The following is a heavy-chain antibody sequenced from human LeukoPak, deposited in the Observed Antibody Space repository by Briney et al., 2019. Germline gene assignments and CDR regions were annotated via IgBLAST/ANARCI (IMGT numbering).Heavy chain of an antibody. CDR2: ISSSSSYI. CDR3: ARVDGSSSSRSDY. D-gene: IGHD6-6*01. CDR1: GFTFSSYS. J-gene: IGHJ4*02. V-gene: IGHV3-21*01. Sequence: GGSLRLSCAASGFTFSSYSMNWVRQAPGKGLEWVSSISSSSSYIYYADSVKGRFTISRDNAKNSLYLQMNSLRAEDTAVYYCARVDGSSSSRSDYWGQGTLVTVSS.